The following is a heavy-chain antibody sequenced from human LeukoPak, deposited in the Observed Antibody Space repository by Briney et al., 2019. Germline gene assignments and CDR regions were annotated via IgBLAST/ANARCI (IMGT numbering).Heavy chain of an antibody. CDR2: IKQDGSEK. D-gene: IGHD3-10*01. V-gene: IGHV3-7*01. CDR3: ARDFGFDY. J-gene: IGHJ4*02. Sequence: GGSLRLSCAASGFTVSSNYMSWVRQAPGKGLEWVANIKQDGSEKYYVDSVKGRFTISRDNAKNSLYLQMNSLRAEDTAVYYCARDFGFDYWGQGTLVTVSS. CDR1: GFTVSSNY.